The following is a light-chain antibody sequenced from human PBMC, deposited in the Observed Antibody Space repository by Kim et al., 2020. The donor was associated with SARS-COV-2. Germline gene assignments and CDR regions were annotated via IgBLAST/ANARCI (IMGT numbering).Light chain of an antibody. Sequence: SASVGDRVTITCRASQTISTYLNWYQQKAGTAPKLLMYGAASLQSGVPSRFSGSGSGTHFTLTISSLQPEDFATYYCQQTYSTPVTFGGGTKVDIK. V-gene: IGKV1-39*01. CDR2: GAA. CDR1: QTISTY. J-gene: IGKJ4*01. CDR3: QQTYSTPVT.